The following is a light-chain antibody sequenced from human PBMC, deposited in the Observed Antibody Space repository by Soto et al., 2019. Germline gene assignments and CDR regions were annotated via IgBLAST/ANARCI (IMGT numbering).Light chain of an antibody. CDR2: WAS. CDR1: QRVLYSSDYRNY. V-gene: IGKV4-1*01. Sequence: PDSLAGCLGQGPTFNCKSSQRVLYSSDYRNYFTWCQQKPGQPPKLLIYWASTRESGVPDRFSGSGSGADFTLTISSLQSEDFAVYYCQQYNDWPPTFAQGTKVDIK. J-gene: IGKJ1*01. CDR3: QQYNDWPPT.